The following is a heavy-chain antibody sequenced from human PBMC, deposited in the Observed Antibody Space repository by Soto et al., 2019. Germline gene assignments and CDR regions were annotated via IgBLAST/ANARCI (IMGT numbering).Heavy chain of an antibody. D-gene: IGHD3-10*01. CDR3: AKENYGSGSPSPHYYYYGMDV. J-gene: IGHJ6*02. Sequence: PGGSLRLSCAASGFTFSSYGMHWVRQAPGKGLEWVAVISYDGSNKYYADSVKGRFTISRDNSKNTLYLQMNSLRAEDTAVYYCAKENYGSGSPSPHYYYYGMDVWGQGTTVTVSS. CDR1: GFTFSSYG. V-gene: IGHV3-30*18. CDR2: ISYDGSNK.